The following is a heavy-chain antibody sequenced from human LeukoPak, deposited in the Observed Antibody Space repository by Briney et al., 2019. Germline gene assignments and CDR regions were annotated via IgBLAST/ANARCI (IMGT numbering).Heavy chain of an antibody. Sequence: SETLSLTCTVSGGSISNYYWNWIRQPPAKGLEWIGHIHYSGSTNYNSSLKSRVSISVHTSKNQFSLKLGSVTGADTAVYYCARWRDYYDSSGYSYWYFDLWGRGTLVTVSA. J-gene: IGHJ2*01. V-gene: IGHV4-59*01. CDR1: GGSISNYY. CDR3: ARWRDYYDSSGYSYWYFDL. CDR2: IHYSGST. D-gene: IGHD3-22*01.